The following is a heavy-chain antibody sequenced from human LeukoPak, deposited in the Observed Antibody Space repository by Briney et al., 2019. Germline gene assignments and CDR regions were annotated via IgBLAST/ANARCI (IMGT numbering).Heavy chain of an antibody. D-gene: IGHD4-17*01. CDR1: GGSISSGSYY. Sequence: PSQTLSLTCIVSGGSISSGSYYWSWIRQPPGKGLEWIGEINHSGSTNYNPSLKSRVTISVDTSKNQFSLKLSSVTAADTAVYYCALFTVTTIDYWGQGTLVTVSS. J-gene: IGHJ4*02. V-gene: IGHV4-39*07. CDR3: ALFTVTTIDY. CDR2: INHSGST.